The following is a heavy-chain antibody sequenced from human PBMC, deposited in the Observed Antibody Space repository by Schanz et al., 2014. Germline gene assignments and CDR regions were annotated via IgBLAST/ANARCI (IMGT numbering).Heavy chain of an antibody. V-gene: IGHV3-23*01. D-gene: IGHD2-2*01. CDR1: GFTFSSYA. CDR3: EKDGGCSSTNCHAFVVPELPFES. CDR2: ISGSGGST. J-gene: IGHJ4*02. Sequence: EVQLLESGGGLVQPGGSLRLSCAASGFTFSSYAMSWVRQAPGRGLEWVSVISGSGGSTYYADSVKGRFYISRDNSKNTLYLQMSTLRGDETAVYYCEKDGGCSSTNCHAFVVPELPFESWGQGTLVTVSS.